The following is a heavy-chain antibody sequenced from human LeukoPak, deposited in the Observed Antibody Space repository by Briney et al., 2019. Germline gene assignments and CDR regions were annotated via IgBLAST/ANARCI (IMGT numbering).Heavy chain of an antibody. Sequence: SETLSLTCTVSGGSISSSSYYWGWLRQPPGKGLEWIGSIYYSGSTYYNPSLKSRVTISVDTSKNQFSLKLSSVTAADTAVYYCARPAPRSGSYYAYFDYWGQGTLVTVSS. D-gene: IGHD1-26*01. V-gene: IGHV4-39*01. CDR2: IYYSGST. J-gene: IGHJ4*02. CDR3: ARPAPRSGSYYAYFDY. CDR1: GGSISSSSYY.